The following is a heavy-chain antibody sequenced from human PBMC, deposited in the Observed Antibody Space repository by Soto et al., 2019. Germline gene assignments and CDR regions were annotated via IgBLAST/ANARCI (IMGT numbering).Heavy chain of an antibody. CDR3: ARGEVDILTDIPGSPDY. Sequence: ASVKVSCKASGYTFTGYYMHWVRQAPGQGLEWMGWINPNSGGTNYAQKFQGWVTMTRDTSISTAYMELSRLRSDDTAVYYCARGEVDILTDIPGSPDYWGQGTLVTVSS. CDR1: GYTFTGYY. V-gene: IGHV1-2*04. D-gene: IGHD3-9*01. J-gene: IGHJ4*02. CDR2: INPNSGGT.